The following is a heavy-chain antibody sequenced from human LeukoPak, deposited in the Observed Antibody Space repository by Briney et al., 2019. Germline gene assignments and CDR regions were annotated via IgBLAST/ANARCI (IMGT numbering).Heavy chain of an antibody. D-gene: IGHD3-3*01. V-gene: IGHV4-59*08. CDR1: GGSISSYY. CDR2: IYYSGST. CDR3: ANLDNWFDP. Sequence: SETLSLTCTVSGGSISSYYWSWIRQPPGKGLEWIGYIYYSGSTNYNPSLKSRVTISVDTSKNQFSLKLSSVTAADTAVYYCANLDNWFDPWGQGTLVTVSS. J-gene: IGHJ5*02.